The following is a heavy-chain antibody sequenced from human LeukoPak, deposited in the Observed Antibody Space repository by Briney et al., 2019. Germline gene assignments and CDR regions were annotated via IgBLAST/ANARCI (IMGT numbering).Heavy chain of an antibody. CDR3: ARGPILYSGYDGGSWFDP. V-gene: IGHV1-8*01. Sequence: ASVKVSCKASGYTFTSYDIDGVRQATGQGLEWMGWMNPNSGNTGYAQKFQGGVTMTRITSISRAYLELSSLRSEVTAVYCCARGPILYSGYDGGSWFDPWGQGNLVTVSS. D-gene: IGHD5-12*01. J-gene: IGHJ5*02. CDR1: GYTFTSYD. CDR2: MNPNSGNT.